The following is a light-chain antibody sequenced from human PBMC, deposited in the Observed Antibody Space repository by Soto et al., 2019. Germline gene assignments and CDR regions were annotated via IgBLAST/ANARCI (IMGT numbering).Light chain of an antibody. CDR3: QQYITSPPRLT. Sequence: EIVLTQSPGTLSLSPGERATLSCRASQSVSSTYLAWYQHKPGQAPRLLVYDVSTRAAAIPDRFSGSGSGTDFSLTISRLEPEDFAVYYCQQYITSPPRLTFGGGTKVEIK. J-gene: IGKJ4*01. CDR2: DVS. V-gene: IGKV3-20*01. CDR1: QSVSSTY.